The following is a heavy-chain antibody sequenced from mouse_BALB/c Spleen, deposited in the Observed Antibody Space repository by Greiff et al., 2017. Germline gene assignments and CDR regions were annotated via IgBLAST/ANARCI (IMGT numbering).Heavy chain of an antibody. CDR3: TRRGYDDDRVD. D-gene: IGHD2-4*01. J-gene: IGHJ2*01. CDR1: GYTFTSYW. Sequence: QVQLQQPGAELVKPGASVKMSCKASGYTFTSYWMHWVKQRPGQGLEWIGVIDPSDSYTSYNQKFKGKATLTVDTSSSTAYMQLSSLTSEDSAVYDCTRRGYDDDRVDGGQGTTLTVSS. CDR2: IDPSDSYT. V-gene: IGHV1S127*01.